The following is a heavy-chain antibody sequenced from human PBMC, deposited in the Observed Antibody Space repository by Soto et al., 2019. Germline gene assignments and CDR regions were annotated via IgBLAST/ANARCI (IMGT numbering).Heavy chain of an antibody. CDR2: ISLSGSTI. CDR3: ARESFSASPNFFDY. Sequence: PGGSLRRSCPASGFAFSNYEMNLVLQAPGKGLEWVSYISLSGSTIYYADSVKGRFTISRDDAKNSLYLQMDSLRADDTAVYYCARESFSASPNFFDYWGQGTLVTVSS. CDR1: GFAFSNYE. J-gene: IGHJ4*02. V-gene: IGHV3-48*03. D-gene: IGHD3-3*02.